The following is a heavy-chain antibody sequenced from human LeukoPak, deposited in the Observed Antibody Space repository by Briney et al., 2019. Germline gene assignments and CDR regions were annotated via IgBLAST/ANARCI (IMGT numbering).Heavy chain of an antibody. Sequence: GESLKISCKGSGYRFTSYWIGWVRQVPGKGLEWMGIIYPGDSDTRYSPSFQGQVTISADKSISTAYLQWSSLKASDTAMYYCARQGGRYYDSAPFDYWGQGTLVTVSS. D-gene: IGHD3-22*01. CDR3: ARQGGRYYDSAPFDY. CDR1: GYRFTSYW. J-gene: IGHJ4*02. CDR2: IYPGDSDT. V-gene: IGHV5-51*01.